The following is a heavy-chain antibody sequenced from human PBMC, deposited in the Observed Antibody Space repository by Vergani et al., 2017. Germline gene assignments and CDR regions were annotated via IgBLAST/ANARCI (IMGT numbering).Heavy chain of an antibody. CDR2: ISGSGGST. V-gene: IGHV3-23*04. Sequence: EVQLVETGGGLIQPGGSLRLSCAASGFTVSSNYMSWVRQAPGKGLEWVSAISGSGGSTYYADSVKGRFTISRDNSKNTLYLQMNSLRAEDTAVYYCAKDSLQDYYGSGSYCDWGQGTLVTVSS. D-gene: IGHD3-10*01. J-gene: IGHJ4*02. CDR3: AKDSLQDYYGSGSYCD. CDR1: GFTVSSNY.